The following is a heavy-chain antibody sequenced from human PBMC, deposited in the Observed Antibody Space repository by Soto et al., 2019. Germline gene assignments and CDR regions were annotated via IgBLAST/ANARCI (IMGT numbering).Heavy chain of an antibody. J-gene: IGHJ4*02. V-gene: IGHV1-18*01. CDR1: GYAFTTYG. Sequence: QVHLVQSGAEVKKPGASVKVSCKGSGYAFTTYGITWVRQAPGQGLEWMGWISAHNGNTNYAQKLQGRVTVTRDTATSTAYMELRSMGSDDTAVYYCARGGDGDYWGQGALVTVSS. CDR2: ISAHNGNT. CDR3: ARGGDGDY. D-gene: IGHD3-16*01.